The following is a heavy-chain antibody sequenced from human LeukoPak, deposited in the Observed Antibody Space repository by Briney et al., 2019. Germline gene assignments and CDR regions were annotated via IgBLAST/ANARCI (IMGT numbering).Heavy chain of an antibody. D-gene: IGHD1-26*01. Sequence: GGSLRLSCAASGFTFSSYAMHWVRQAPGKGLEWVAVISYDGSNKYYADSVQGRFTISRDNSKNTLFLQMNGLRPEDTAVYYCARKNGAYWYLDLWGRGTLVTVSS. J-gene: IGHJ2*01. CDR2: ISYDGSNK. CDR3: ARKNGAYWYLDL. V-gene: IGHV3-30-3*01. CDR1: GFTFSSYA.